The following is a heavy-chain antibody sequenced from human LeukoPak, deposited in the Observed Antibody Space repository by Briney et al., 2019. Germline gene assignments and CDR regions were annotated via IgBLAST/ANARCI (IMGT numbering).Heavy chain of an antibody. CDR2: ISGGGGST. Sequence: GGSLRLSCAASGFTFSSYSMNWVRQAPGKGLEWVSTISGGGGSTYYADSVKGRFTISRDNSKNTLYLQMNSLRAEDTAVYYCARAPSGIGLDYWGQGTLVTVSS. V-gene: IGHV3-23*01. J-gene: IGHJ4*02. CDR3: ARAPSGIGLDY. D-gene: IGHD2-15*01. CDR1: GFTFSSYS.